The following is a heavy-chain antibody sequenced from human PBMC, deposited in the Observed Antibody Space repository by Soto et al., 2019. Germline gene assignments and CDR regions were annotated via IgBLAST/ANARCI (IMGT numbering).Heavy chain of an antibody. CDR3: AKDRRLYYDSSGTDY. Sequence: QVQLVESGGGVVQPGRSLRLSCAASGFTFSSYGMHWVRQAPGKGLEWVAVISYDGSNKYYADSVKGRFTISRDNSKNTLYLQMNSLRAEDTAVYYCAKDRRLYYDSSGTDYWCQGTLVTVSS. V-gene: IGHV3-30*18. J-gene: IGHJ4*02. CDR1: GFTFSSYG. D-gene: IGHD3-22*01. CDR2: ISYDGSNK.